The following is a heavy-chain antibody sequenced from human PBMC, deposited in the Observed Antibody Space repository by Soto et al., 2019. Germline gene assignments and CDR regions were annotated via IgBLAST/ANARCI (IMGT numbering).Heavy chain of an antibody. J-gene: IGHJ4*02. CDR1: GFTFSHYA. CDR3: AKDGSHTFDY. D-gene: IGHD1-26*01. V-gene: IGHV3-30*18. Sequence: QVQLVESGGGVVQPGRSLRLSCAASGFTFSHYAMHWVRQAPGKGLEWVALMSYDGSNEYYADSVKGRFTISRDNSKNPVYLQMNSLRAEATTVYYCAKDGSHTFDYWGQGTLVTVSS. CDR2: MSYDGSNE.